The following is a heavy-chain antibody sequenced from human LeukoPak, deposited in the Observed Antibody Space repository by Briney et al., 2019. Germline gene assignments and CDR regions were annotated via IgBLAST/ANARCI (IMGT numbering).Heavy chain of an antibody. Sequence: PGGSLRLSCAASGFTFSSYGMHWVRPAPGKGLEWGAYIRYDGSNKYYADSVKGRFTISRDNSKNTLYLQMNSLRAEDTAVYYCAKDFGDNYDGSEGPFDPWGQGTLVTVSS. V-gene: IGHV3-30*02. CDR2: IRYDGSNK. CDR1: GFTFSSYG. J-gene: IGHJ5*02. D-gene: IGHD3-22*01. CDR3: AKDFGDNYDGSEGPFDP.